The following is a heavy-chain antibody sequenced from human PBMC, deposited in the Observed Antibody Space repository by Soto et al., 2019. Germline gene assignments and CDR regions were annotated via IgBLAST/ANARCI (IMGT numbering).Heavy chain of an antibody. V-gene: IGHV1-69*01. CDR1: GGTLSRSA. D-gene: IGHD6-13*01. Sequence: QVQLVQSGAEVKKPGSSVKVYCKASGGTLSRSAISWVRQAPGQGLEWMGGIIPIFGPAIYAQKFRGRVCIIADESTRSAYMEMSSLRSDDTAVYYCGTGSRWTKVESWGKGTLVTVSS. CDR2: IIPIFGPA. J-gene: IGHJ4*02. CDR3: GTGSRWTKVES.